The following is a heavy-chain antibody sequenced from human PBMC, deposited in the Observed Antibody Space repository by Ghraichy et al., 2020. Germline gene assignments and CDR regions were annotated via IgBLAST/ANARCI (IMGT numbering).Heavy chain of an antibody. V-gene: IGHV3-33*01. Sequence: RGSLRLSCAASGFTFSSYGMHWVRQAPGKGLEWVAVIWYDGSNKYYADSVKGRFTISRDNSKNTLYLQMNSLRAEDTAVYYCATYYDFWSGYYLRDWGQGTLVTVSS. CDR3: ATYYDFWSGYYLRD. CDR1: GFTFSSYG. CDR2: IWYDGSNK. D-gene: IGHD3-3*01. J-gene: IGHJ4*02.